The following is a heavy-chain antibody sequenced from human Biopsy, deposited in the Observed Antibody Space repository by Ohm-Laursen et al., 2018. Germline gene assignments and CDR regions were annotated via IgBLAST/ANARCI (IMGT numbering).Heavy chain of an antibody. Sequence: ASVKASCTASGYSFSTYDVNWVRQARGQGLEWMGWMIPSSGKTGYAQRFQGRVTLTMNTSISTAYMELSGLRSEDTAVYFCARGYSRRVSIFEASIYWFDTWGQGTLVTVSS. D-gene: IGHD6-6*01. V-gene: IGHV1-8*01. CDR2: MIPSSGKT. J-gene: IGHJ5*02. CDR3: ARGYSRRVSIFEASIYWFDT. CDR1: GYSFSTYD.